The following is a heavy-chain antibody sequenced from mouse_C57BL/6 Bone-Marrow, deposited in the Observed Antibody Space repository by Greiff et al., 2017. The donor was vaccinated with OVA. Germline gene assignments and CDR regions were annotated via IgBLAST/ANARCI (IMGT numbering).Heavy chain of an antibody. CDR3: ARNWELGRAMDS. J-gene: IGHJ4*01. CDR1: GFSLTSYA. CDR2: IWTGGGP. Sequence: VKLVESGPGLVAPSQSLSITCTVSGFSLTSYAISWVRQPPGKGLEWLGVIWTGGGPNYNSAVKSSLSISKDNSKSQVFLKMSSLPTEDTARYHCARNWELGRAMDSSGQGTSVTVSS. D-gene: IGHD4-1*01. V-gene: IGHV2-9-1*01.